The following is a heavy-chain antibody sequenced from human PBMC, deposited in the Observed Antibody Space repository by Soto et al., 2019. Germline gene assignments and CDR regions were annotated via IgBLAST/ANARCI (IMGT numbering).Heavy chain of an antibody. D-gene: IGHD6-6*01. V-gene: IGHV1-18*01. Sequence: GASVKVSCKASGYTFASYGINWVRQAPGQGLEWIGWISGYNGNTKYAQKFQGRVTMTTDTSTSTAYMELRSLRSDDTALYYCARDGIAARPTPDYWGQGTLVTVSS. CDR1: GYTFASYG. J-gene: IGHJ4*02. CDR2: ISGYNGNT. CDR3: ARDGIAARPTPDY.